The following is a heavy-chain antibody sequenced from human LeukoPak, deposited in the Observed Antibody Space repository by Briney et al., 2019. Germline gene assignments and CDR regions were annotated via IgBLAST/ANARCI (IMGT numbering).Heavy chain of an antibody. D-gene: IGHD3-3*01. V-gene: IGHV4-4*09. J-gene: IGHJ6*03. CDR2: FYKGAMT. CDR3: ARPRTILGVVIGRHYIEL. CDR1: GGSMSGHY. Sequence: SETLSLTCTVSGGSMSGHYWTWLRQHPGRGLEWIGYFYKGAMTNQNPSLSSRVSMSMDTSKNQLSLTLTSVTAADTAVYYCARPRTILGVVIGRHYIELWGTGTTVTVSS.